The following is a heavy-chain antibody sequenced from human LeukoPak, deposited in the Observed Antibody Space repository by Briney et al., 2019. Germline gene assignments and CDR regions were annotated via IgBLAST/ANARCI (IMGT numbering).Heavy chain of an antibody. CDR1: GGSISGSY. J-gene: IGHJ2*01. CDR3: ARDKGPYWYFDL. V-gene: IGHV4-59*01. CDR2: IYNSGTT. Sequence: SETLSLTCTVSGGSISGSYWNWIRQPPGKGLEWIGNIYNSGTTDYNPSLKSRVTISLDTSKNQISLKLSSVTAADTAVYFCARDKGPYWYFDLWGRGTLVTVSS.